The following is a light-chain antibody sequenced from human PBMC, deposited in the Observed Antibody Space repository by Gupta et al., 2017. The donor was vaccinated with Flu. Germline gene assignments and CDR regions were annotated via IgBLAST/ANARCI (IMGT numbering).Light chain of an antibody. J-gene: IGKJ2*01. V-gene: IGKV1-12*01. CDR2: GAS. CDR3: QQADSFPYT. Sequence: DIQMTQSPSSVSASVGDRVTITCRASQGISTWLAWYQQKPGMAPNLLIYGASKLQSGVPSRFSGSGSGTDFSLTISRLQPEEFAVYYCQQADSFPYTFGQGTKLEIK. CDR1: QGISTW.